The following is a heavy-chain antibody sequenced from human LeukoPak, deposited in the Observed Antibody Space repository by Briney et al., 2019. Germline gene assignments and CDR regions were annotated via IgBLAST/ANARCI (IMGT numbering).Heavy chain of an antibody. CDR1: GFTFSSYG. CDR3: AKPGGGINYVPDY. V-gene: IGHV3-30*18. D-gene: IGHD4-11*01. J-gene: IGHJ4*02. CDR2: ISYDGSNK. Sequence: GRSLRLSCAASGFTFSSYGMHWVRQAPGKGLEWVAVISYDGSNKYYADSVKGRFTISRDNSKNTLYLQMNSLRAEDTAVYYCAKPGGGINYVPDYWGQGTLVTVSS.